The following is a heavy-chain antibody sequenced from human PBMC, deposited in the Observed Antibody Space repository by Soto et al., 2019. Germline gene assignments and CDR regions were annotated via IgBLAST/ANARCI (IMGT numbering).Heavy chain of an antibody. V-gene: IGHV4-59*01. CDR2: IYYSGSI. CDR1: GGSISRYY. Sequence: PSETLSLTCGVSGGSISRYYWSWIRQPPGKGLEWIGYIYYSGSIDYNPSLKSRVTISLDTSKNQVSLKLNSVTAADTAVYFCASQYYYDSSGSFGRIDYWGQGTMVTVSS. J-gene: IGHJ4*03. CDR3: ASQYYYDSSGSFGRIDY. D-gene: IGHD3-22*01.